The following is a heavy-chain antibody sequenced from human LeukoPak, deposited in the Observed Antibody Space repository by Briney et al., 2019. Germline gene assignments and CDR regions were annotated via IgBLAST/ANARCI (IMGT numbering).Heavy chain of an antibody. V-gene: IGHV4-30-2*01. CDR2: IYHSGST. D-gene: IGHD3-10*01. CDR3: ASLYYYGSGTKKGGYFDY. Sequence: SQTLSLTCAVSGGSISSGGYSWSWIRQPPGKGLEGIGYIYHSGSTYYNPSLKSRVTRSVDRSKNQFSLKLSSVTAADTAVYYCASLYYYGSGTKKGGYFDYWGQGTLVTVSS. J-gene: IGHJ4*02. CDR1: GGSISSGGYS.